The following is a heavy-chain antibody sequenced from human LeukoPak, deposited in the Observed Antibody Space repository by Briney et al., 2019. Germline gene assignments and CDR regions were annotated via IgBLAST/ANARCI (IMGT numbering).Heavy chain of an antibody. CDR2: IKQDGSEK. J-gene: IGHJ4*02. CDR1: GFTFSSYW. D-gene: IGHD6-19*01. V-gene: IGHV3-7*01. Sequence: PGGSLRLXCAASGFTFSSYWMSWVRQAPGKGLEWVANIKQDGSEKYYVDSVKGRFTISRDNAKNSLYLQMNSLRAEDTAVYYCAREEEWLVSYFDYWGQGTLVTVSS. CDR3: AREEEWLVSYFDY.